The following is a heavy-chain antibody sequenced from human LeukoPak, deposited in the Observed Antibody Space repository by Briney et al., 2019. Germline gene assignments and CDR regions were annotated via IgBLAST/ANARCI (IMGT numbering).Heavy chain of an antibody. D-gene: IGHD2-2*01. V-gene: IGHV3-30*18. J-gene: IGHJ4*02. CDR1: GFTFSSYG. CDR2: ISYDGSDK. CDR3: AKVPRYCSSTSCPDFDY. Sequence: PGGSLRLSCAASGFTFSSYGMHWVRQAPGKGLEWVAVISYDGSDKNYADSVKGRFTISRDNSSNRVYLQMNSLRAEDTAVYYCAKVPRYCSSTSCPDFDYWGQGTLVTVSS.